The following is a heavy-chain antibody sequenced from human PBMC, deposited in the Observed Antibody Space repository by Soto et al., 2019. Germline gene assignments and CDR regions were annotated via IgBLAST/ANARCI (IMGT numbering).Heavy chain of an antibody. Sequence: GGSLRLSCAASGFTFSSYSMNWVRQAPGKGLEWVSSISSSSSYIYYAESVKGRFTISRDNAKNSLYLQMNSLRAEDTAVYYCARDKRQGILWFGEFDYWGQGTLVTVSS. CDR3: ARDKRQGILWFGEFDY. CDR2: ISSSSSYI. J-gene: IGHJ4*02. CDR1: GFTFSSYS. D-gene: IGHD3-10*01. V-gene: IGHV3-21*01.